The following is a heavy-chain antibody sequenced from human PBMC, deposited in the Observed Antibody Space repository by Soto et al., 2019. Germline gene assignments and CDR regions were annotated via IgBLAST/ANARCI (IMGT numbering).Heavy chain of an antibody. Sequence: SETLSLSSTVSVGSISGYFWNWIRQPPGKGLEWIGYMSYTGNTNYNPSLTSRVSISVDTSKNQFSLNLNSVTAADTAVYYCARADTTIVPLAQWGQGTLVTVSS. CDR2: MSYTGNT. CDR1: VGSISGYF. D-gene: IGHD3-10*01. CDR3: ARADTTIVPLAQ. J-gene: IGHJ4*02. V-gene: IGHV4-59*01.